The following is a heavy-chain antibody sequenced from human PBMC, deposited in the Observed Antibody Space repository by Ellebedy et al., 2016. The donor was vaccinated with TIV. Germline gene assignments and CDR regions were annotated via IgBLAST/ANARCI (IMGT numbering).Heavy chain of an antibody. V-gene: IGHV1-18*04. CDR2: ISANNGDT. Sequence: AASVKVSCKASGYTFTSYGISWVRQAPGQGLEWMGWISANNGDTHYAQKVQGRVTMTTDTSTSTAYMEVRSLRSDDTAVYYCARKGTSLPLDYWGQGTLVTVSS. CDR3: ARKGTSLPLDY. J-gene: IGHJ4*02. D-gene: IGHD2-2*01. CDR1: GYTFTSYG.